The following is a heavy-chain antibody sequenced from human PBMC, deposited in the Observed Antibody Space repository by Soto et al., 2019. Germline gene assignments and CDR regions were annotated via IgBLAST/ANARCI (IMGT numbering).Heavy chain of an antibody. CDR1: GGSVSSGSYY. J-gene: IGHJ4*02. Sequence: PSETLSLTCTVSGGSVSSGSYYWSWIRQPPGKGLEWIGYIYYSGSTNYNPSLKSRVTISVDTSRNQFSLRLTSVTAADTAVYYCARAYSGGDSYSSYYFDYWGQGTLLTVSS. V-gene: IGHV4-61*01. CDR3: ARAYSGGDSYSSYYFDY. D-gene: IGHD6-6*01. CDR2: IYYSGST.